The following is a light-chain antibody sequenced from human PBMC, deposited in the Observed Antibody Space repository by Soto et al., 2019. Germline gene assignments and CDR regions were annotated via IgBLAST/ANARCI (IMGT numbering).Light chain of an antibody. Sequence: EIVVTQSPATLSVSPGERATLSCRASESVSSSLAWYQQKPGQAPRLLIYGASTRATGVPARFSGSWSGTEFTLTIGSLQSEDFAVYYCQQYNKWPLYTFGQGTKLEIK. V-gene: IGKV3-15*01. J-gene: IGKJ2*01. CDR1: ESVSSS. CDR3: QQYNKWPLYT. CDR2: GAS.